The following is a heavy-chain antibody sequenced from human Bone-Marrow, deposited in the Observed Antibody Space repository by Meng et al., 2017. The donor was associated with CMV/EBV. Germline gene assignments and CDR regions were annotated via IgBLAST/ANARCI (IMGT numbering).Heavy chain of an antibody. Sequence: GESLKISCTASGFIFGDYAMSWVRQAPGKGLEWVSFIRGTRNGGTTEYAASVKGRFTISRDDSKSIAYLQMNSLKTEDTAVYYCTRDGLPMGGMDVWAQGTTVTVSS. CDR2: IRGTRNGGTT. V-gene: IGHV3-49*04. D-gene: IGHD3-10*01. CDR3: TRDGLPMGGMDV. CDR1: GFIFGDYA. J-gene: IGHJ6*02.